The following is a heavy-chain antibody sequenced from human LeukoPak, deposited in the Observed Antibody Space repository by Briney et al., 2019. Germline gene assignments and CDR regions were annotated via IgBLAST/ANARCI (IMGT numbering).Heavy chain of an antibody. Sequence: PSETLSLTCTVSGGSISSYYWSWIRQPPGKGLEWIGYIYYSGSTYYNPSLKSRVTISVDTSKNQFSLKLSSVTAADTAVYYCARGGSIDYWGQGTLVTVSS. D-gene: IGHD6-25*01. V-gene: IGHV4-59*12. CDR3: ARGGSIDY. CDR1: GGSISSYY. CDR2: IYYSGST. J-gene: IGHJ4*02.